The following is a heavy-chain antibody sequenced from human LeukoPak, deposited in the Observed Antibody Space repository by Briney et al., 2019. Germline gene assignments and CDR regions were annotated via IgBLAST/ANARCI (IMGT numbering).Heavy chain of an antibody. CDR2: ISSSGSTL. J-gene: IGHJ4*02. CDR1: GFTFSSYE. V-gene: IGHV3-48*03. D-gene: IGHD4/OR15-4a*01. Sequence: PGGSLRLSCAASGFTFSSYEMNWVRQAPGKGLEWLSYISSSGSTLYHADSVKGRFTISRDNAKNLLYLQMNSLRAEDTAVYYCARAPDYFFFDYWGQGTLVTVSS. CDR3: ARAPDYFFFDY.